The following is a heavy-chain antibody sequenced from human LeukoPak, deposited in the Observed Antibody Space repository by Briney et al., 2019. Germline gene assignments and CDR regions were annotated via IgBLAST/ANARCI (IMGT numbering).Heavy chain of an antibody. D-gene: IGHD6-19*01. J-gene: IGHJ4*02. CDR1: GFSFSSFA. CDR2: ISYDGSNK. Sequence: PGGSLRLSCEASGFSFSSFAMHWVRQAPGKGLEWVAVISYDGSNKCYADSVKGRFTISRDNSKNTLYLQMNSLRAEDTAVYYCAKDRVAVAGTESFDYWGQGTLVTVSS. CDR3: AKDRVAVAGTESFDY. V-gene: IGHV3-30*04.